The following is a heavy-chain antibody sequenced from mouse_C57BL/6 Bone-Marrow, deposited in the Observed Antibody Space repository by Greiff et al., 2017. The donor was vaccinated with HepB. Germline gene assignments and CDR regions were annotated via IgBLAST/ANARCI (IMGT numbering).Heavy chain of an antibody. D-gene: IGHD1-1*01. CDR2: IDPSDSYT. J-gene: IGHJ3*01. CDR1: GYTFTSYW. Sequence: QVHVKQPGAELVRPGTSVKLSCKASGYTFTSYWMHWVKQRPGQGLEWIGVIDPSDSYTNYNQKFKGKATLTVDTSSSTAYMQLSSLTSEDSAVYYCVYYYAWFAYWGQGTLVTVSA. V-gene: IGHV1-59*01. CDR3: VYYYAWFAY.